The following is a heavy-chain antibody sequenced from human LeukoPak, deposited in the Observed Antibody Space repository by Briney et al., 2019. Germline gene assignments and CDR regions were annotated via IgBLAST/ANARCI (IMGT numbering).Heavy chain of an antibody. V-gene: IGHV5-51*01. CDR1: GYSFTSYW. CDR3: ARHGNVDIVATEGIVYYYYGMDV. Sequence: HGESLKISCKGSGYSFTSYWIGWVRQMPGKGLEWMGIIYPSDSDTRYSPSFQGQVTISADKSISTAYLQWSSLKASDTAMYYCARHGNVDIVATEGIVYYYYGMDVWGQGTTVTVSS. CDR2: IYPSDSDT. D-gene: IGHD5-12*01. J-gene: IGHJ6*02.